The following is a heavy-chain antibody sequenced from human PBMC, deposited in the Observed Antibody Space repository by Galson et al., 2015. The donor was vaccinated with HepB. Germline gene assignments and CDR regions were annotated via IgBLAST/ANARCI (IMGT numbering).Heavy chain of an antibody. D-gene: IGHD2-8*01. J-gene: IGHJ4*02. CDR1: GDSVSSDTAA. CDR2: TFYRSKWNN. V-gene: IGHV6-1*01. CDR3: ARVSKGFGYCTTTTCNAFNS. Sequence: CAISGDSVSSDTAAWNWIRQSPSRGLEWLGRTFYRSKWNNEYAVSVKSRIIISPDTPKNQLSLQLNSVTPEDTAVYYCARVSKGFGYCTTTTCNAFNSWGQGTLVTVSS.